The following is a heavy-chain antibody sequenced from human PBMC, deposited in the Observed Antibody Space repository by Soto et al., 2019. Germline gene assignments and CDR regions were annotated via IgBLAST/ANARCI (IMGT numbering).Heavy chain of an antibody. J-gene: IGHJ6*02. CDR1: GSSLGGYD. V-gene: IGHV4-59*12. CDR3: AIVRDYGLGTNRPYYGMDV. CDR2: VFYTGRA. Sequence: APVPMRHPWRVAGSSLGGYDWISPRKTRGKGLEWIGYVFYTGRANYNASLQSRVTMSVDTSKNEFSLKVSSVTAADTAVYFCAIVRDYGLGTNRPYYGMDVWGQGTTVTVSS. D-gene: IGHD3-10*01.